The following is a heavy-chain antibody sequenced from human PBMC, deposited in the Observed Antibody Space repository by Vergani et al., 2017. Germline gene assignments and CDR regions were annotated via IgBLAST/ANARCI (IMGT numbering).Heavy chain of an antibody. J-gene: IGHJ4*02. V-gene: IGHV4-61*02. CDR2: IHTGGST. D-gene: IGHD2-15*01. CDR3: ARARPYCTSGSCPAI. Sequence: QVNLQESGPGLLKPSQTLSLTCTVSGESIRSGSHYWSWIRQPAGKGREWIGHIHTGGSTDLNPSFKSRVSISVDTSKSQFSLKLNSVTVADTAVYYCARARPYCTSGSCPAIWGQGTLVTVSS. CDR1: GESIRSGSHY.